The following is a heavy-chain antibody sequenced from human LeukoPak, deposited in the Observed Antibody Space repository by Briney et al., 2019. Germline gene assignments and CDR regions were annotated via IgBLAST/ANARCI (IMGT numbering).Heavy chain of an antibody. J-gene: IGHJ4*02. Sequence: GGSLRLSCAASGFTFSSYWMSWVRQAPGKGLEWVANIKQDGSEKYYVDSVKGRFTIPRDNAKNSLYLQMNSLRAEDTAVYYCARESYYDILTGYSYWGQGTLVTVSS. CDR1: GFTFSSYW. CDR2: IKQDGSEK. CDR3: ARESYYDILTGYSY. V-gene: IGHV3-7*01. D-gene: IGHD3-9*01.